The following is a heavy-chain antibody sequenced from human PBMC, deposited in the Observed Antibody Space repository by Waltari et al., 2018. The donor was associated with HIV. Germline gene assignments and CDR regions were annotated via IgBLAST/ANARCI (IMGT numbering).Heavy chain of an antibody. CDR2: IYPGDSDT. Sequence: EVQLVQSGADVKKPGESLTLSCKGSGYSFTIYLIGWVRQMPGKGLEWMGIIYPGDSDTRYSPSFQGQVTISADKSISTAYLQWSSLKASDTAMYYCARSSSSNWFDPWGQGTLVTVSS. J-gene: IGHJ5*02. V-gene: IGHV5-51*03. CDR3: ARSSSSNWFDP. CDR1: GYSFTIYL. D-gene: IGHD6-6*01.